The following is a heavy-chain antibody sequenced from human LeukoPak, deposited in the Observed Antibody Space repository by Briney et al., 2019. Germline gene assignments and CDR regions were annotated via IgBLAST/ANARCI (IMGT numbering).Heavy chain of an antibody. CDR2: ISYDGSNK. J-gene: IGHJ4*02. CDR1: GFTFSSYG. D-gene: IGHD6-13*01. Sequence: PGGSLRLSCAASGFTFSSYGMHWVRQAPGKGLEWVAVISYDGSNKYYADSVKGRFTISRDNSTNTLYLQMNSLRAEDTAVYYCAKDRPYSSSWPYYFDYWGQGTLVTVSS. CDR3: AKDRPYSSSWPYYFDY. V-gene: IGHV3-30*18.